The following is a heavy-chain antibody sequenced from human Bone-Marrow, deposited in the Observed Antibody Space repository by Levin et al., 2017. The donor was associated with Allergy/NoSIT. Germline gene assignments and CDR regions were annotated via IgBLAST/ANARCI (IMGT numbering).Heavy chain of an antibody. D-gene: IGHD1-26*01. CDR2: ISWSSSVI. Sequence: GGSLRLSCAASGFIFDDYAMHWVRLSPGKGLEWVSGISWSSSVIAYAASVKGRFTISRDNVKNSVYLQMNNLKTEDTALYYCAKAKTNSGFVVGFDSWGQGTRVIVSP. CDR1: GFIFDDYA. CDR3: AKAKTNSGFVVGFDS. J-gene: IGHJ4*02. V-gene: IGHV3-9*01.